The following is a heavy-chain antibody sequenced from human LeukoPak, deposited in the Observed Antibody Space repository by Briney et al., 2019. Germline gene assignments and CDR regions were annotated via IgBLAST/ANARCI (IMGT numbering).Heavy chain of an antibody. Sequence: SETPSLTCTVSGGSINTYYWTWIRQPPGKGPEWIGYIYYTGSTNYNPSLKSRVTISVDTSKNQFSLKLSSVTAADTAVYYCARDRKYYYHMDVWGKGTTVTVSS. CDR3: ARDRKYYYHMDV. V-gene: IGHV4-59*01. D-gene: IGHD1-14*01. CDR1: GGSINTYY. CDR2: IYYTGST. J-gene: IGHJ6*03.